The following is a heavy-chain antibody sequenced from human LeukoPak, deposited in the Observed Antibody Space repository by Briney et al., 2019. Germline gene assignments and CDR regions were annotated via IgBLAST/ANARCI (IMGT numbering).Heavy chain of an antibody. V-gene: IGHV4-4*02. Sequence: PSGTLSLTCAVSGGSISSSNWWSWVRQPPGKGLEWIGEIFHSGSTNYNPSLKSRVTISVDTSKNQFSLKLSSVTAADTAMYYCARAWATDYFDYWGQGTLVTVSS. CDR2: IFHSGST. CDR1: GGSISSSNW. CDR3: ARAWATDYFDY. J-gene: IGHJ4*02.